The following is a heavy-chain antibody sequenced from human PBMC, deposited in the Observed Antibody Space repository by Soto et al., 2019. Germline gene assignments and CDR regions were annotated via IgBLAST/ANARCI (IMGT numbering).Heavy chain of an antibody. J-gene: IGHJ4*02. CDR3: ARADYYDRSGYLLPCGY. D-gene: IGHD3-22*01. CDR2: MNPNSGNT. CDR1: GYTFTSYD. V-gene: IGHV1-8*01. Sequence: QVQLVQSGAEVKKPGASVKASCKASGYTFTSYDINWVRQATGQGLEWMGWMNPNSGNTGYAQKFQGRVTMTRNTSISTAYMELSSLRSEDTAVYYCARADYYDRSGYLLPCGYWGQGTLVTVSS.